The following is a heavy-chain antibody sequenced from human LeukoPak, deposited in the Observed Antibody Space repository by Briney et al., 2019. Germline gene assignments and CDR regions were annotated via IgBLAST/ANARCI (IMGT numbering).Heavy chain of an antibody. Sequence: GGSLILSCAASGFTLSPYWIHWVRQAPGRGLVWVSRNPDGSRRGYADSVKGRFTISRDNAKNTVYLQMDSLRAEDTAMYYCTRDFDHGGGLWGQGTLVTVSS. D-gene: IGHD3-9*01. J-gene: IGHJ4*02. CDR2: NPDGSRR. CDR3: TRDFDHGGGL. CDR1: GFTLSPYW. V-gene: IGHV3-74*01.